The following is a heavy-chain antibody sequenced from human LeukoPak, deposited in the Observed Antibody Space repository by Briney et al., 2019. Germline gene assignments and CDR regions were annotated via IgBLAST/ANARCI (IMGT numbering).Heavy chain of an antibody. Sequence: PGGSLRLSCAASGFTFSSYGMHWVRQAPGKGLEWVAVISYDGSNKYYADSVKGRFTISRDNSKNTLYLQMNSLRAEDTAVYYCAKVVSNEYCSGGSCYSDYYMDVWGKGTTVTVSS. J-gene: IGHJ6*03. CDR3: AKVVSNEYCSGGSCYSDYYMDV. CDR1: GFTFSSYG. V-gene: IGHV3-30*18. D-gene: IGHD2-15*01. CDR2: ISYDGSNK.